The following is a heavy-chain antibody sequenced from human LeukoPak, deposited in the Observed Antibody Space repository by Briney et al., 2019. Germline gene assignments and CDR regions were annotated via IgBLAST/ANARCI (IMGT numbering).Heavy chain of an antibody. V-gene: IGHV3-23*01. CDR2: ISGSGGST. J-gene: IGHJ4*02. CDR1: GFTFSSYG. D-gene: IGHD2-15*01. Sequence: GESLRLSCAASGFTFSSYGMSWVRQAPGKGLEWVSAISGSGGSTYYADSVKGRFTISRDNSKNTLYLQMNSLRAEDTAIYYCAKDLLDGIVVVVAATPPFDYWGQGTLVTVSS. CDR3: AKDLLDGIVVVVAATPPFDY.